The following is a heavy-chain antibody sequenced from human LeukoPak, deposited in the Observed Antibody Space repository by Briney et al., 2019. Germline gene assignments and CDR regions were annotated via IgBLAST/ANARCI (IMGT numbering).Heavy chain of an antibody. D-gene: IGHD5-12*01. CDR3: AKDSSGYPFDY. Sequence: GGSLRLSCAASGFTFSSYGMLWVRQAPGKGLEWVAVISYDGSNKYYADSVKGRFTISRDNSKNTLYLQMNSLRAEDTAVYYCAKDSSGYPFDYWGQGTLVTVSS. J-gene: IGHJ4*02. CDR2: ISYDGSNK. CDR1: GFTFSSYG. V-gene: IGHV3-30*18.